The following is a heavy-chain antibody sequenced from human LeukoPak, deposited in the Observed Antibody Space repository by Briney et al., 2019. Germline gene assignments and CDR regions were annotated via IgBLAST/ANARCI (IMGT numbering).Heavy chain of an antibody. D-gene: IGHD5-24*01. V-gene: IGHV1-46*01. CDR1: GYRFTGYY. J-gene: IGHJ4*02. Sequence: ASVKVSCKASGYRFTGYYMHWVRQAPGQGLEWMGIINPSGDYTSYAQKFQGRVTMTRDTSTSTVYMELSSLRSEDTAVYYCARVSDGYHDYYLDYWGQGTLSPSPQ. CDR3: ARVSDGYHDYYLDY. CDR2: INPSGDYT.